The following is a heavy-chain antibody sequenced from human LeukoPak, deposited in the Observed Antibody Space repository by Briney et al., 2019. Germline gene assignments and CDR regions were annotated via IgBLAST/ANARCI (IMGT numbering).Heavy chain of an antibody. V-gene: IGHV3-21*04. CDR3: ARWDDNDAFDV. CDR2: ISSSSSYI. D-gene: IGHD1-1*01. Sequence: GGSLRLSCAASGFTFSSYSMNWVRQAPGKGLEWVSSISSSSSYIYYADSVKGRFTISRDNAKNSLYLQMNSLRADDTALYYCARWDDNDAFDVWGQGTMVTVSS. CDR1: GFTFSSYS. J-gene: IGHJ3*01.